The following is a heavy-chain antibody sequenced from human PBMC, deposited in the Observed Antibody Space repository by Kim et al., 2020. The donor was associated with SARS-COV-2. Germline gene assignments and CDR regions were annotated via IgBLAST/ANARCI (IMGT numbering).Heavy chain of an antibody. D-gene: IGHD6-13*01. CDR3: ARVFSSSWYRGETYYFDY. J-gene: IGHJ4*02. Sequence: QSRVTMTRDTSTSTVYMELSSLRSEDTAVYYCARVFSSSWYRGETYYFDYWGQGTLVTVSS. V-gene: IGHV1-46*01.